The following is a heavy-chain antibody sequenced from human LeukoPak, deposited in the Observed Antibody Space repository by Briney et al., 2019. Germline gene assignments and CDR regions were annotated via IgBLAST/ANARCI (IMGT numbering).Heavy chain of an antibody. V-gene: IGHV5-51*01. CDR2: IYPGDSDT. J-gene: IGHJ5*02. CDR3: ARGLMIRGDRWFDP. Sequence: GESLKISCKGSGYSFSNYWIGWVRQVPGKGLEWMGIIYPGDSDTTYSPSFQGQVTISADKSISTVYLQWTSLKASDTAMYYCARGLMIRGDRWFDPWGQGTLVTVSS. D-gene: IGHD3-10*01. CDR1: GYSFSNYW.